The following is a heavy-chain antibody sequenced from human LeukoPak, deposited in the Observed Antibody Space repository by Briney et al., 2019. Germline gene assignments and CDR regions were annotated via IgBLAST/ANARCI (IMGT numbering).Heavy chain of an antibody. Sequence: SETLSLTCAVYGGSFSGYYWSWIRQPPGKGLEWIGEIDHSGSTNYNPSLKSRVTMSVDTSKNQFSLKLSSVTAADTAVYYCARGPDDAFDIWGQGTMVTVSS. CDR2: IDHSGST. CDR3: ARGPDDAFDI. V-gene: IGHV4-34*01. J-gene: IGHJ3*02. CDR1: GGSFSGYY.